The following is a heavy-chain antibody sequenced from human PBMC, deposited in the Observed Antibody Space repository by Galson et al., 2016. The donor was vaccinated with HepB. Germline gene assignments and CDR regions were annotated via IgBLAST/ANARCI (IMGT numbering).Heavy chain of an antibody. CDR1: GGSIGRNTYY. V-gene: IGHV4-39*01. D-gene: IGHD6-19*01. J-gene: IGHJ4*02. CDR3: ASRTGLSSGGLDY. Sequence: SETLSLTCRLSGGSIGRNTYYWGWIRQPPGKGLEWIGNIYFSGTTYYNLSLKSRVTISVDTSKNQFSLKVKSVTAADTAVYYCASRTGLSSGGLDYWGQGTLVT. CDR2: IYFSGTT.